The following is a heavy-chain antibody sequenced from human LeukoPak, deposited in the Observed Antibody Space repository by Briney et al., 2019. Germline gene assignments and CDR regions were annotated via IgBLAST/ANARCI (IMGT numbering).Heavy chain of an antibody. CDR2: ISYEGSNK. D-gene: IGHD3-22*01. CDR3: AKDRITMIVVVPFYGMDV. V-gene: IGHV3-30*18. Sequence: GGSLRLSCAASGFTFSRKYMSWVRQTPGKGLEWVAVISYEGSNKYYADSVKGRFTISRDNSKNTVYLQMDSLRAEDTAVYYCAKDRITMIVVVPFYGMDVWGQGTTVTVSS. J-gene: IGHJ6*02. CDR1: GFTFSRKY.